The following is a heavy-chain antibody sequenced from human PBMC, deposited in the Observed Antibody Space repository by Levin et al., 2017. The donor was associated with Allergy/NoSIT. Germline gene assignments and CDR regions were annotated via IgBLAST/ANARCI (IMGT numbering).Heavy chain of an antibody. CDR1: GFTFSHYG. Sequence: GGSLRLSCSASGFTFSHYGMHWVRQAPGKGLQWVATISRDGSRTYHSDSLRGRVSISRDNARNTVYLEMNGLRRDDSAVYYCARDDTDCSTTSCNYFYFYGTDVWGQGTTVRVS. J-gene: IGHJ6*02. CDR2: ISRDGSRT. V-gene: IGHV3-30*04. CDR3: ARDDTDCSTTSCNYFYFYGTDV. D-gene: IGHD2-2*01.